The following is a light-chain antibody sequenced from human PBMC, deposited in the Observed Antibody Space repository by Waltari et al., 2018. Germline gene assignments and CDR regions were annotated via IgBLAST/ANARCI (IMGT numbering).Light chain of an antibody. Sequence: IQLTQSPSTLSASVGDRVTITCRASQGISNFLAWYQQKPGKAPEVLIFAASTLRTGVPSRFSGRVSGTDFTLTISILQPEDFATYFCQQLDTYPRTFGQGTKVEIK. CDR2: AAS. CDR1: QGISNF. CDR3: QQLDTYPRT. V-gene: IGKV1-9*01. J-gene: IGKJ1*01.